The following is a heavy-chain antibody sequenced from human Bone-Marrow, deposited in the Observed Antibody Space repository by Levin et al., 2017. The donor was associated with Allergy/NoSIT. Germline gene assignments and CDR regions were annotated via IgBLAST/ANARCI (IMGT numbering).Heavy chain of an antibody. CDR2: ISGSGGST. V-gene: IGHV3-23*01. CDR3: AKATRAVAGSIDY. J-gene: IGHJ4*02. Sequence: ASVKVSCAASGFTFSSYAMSWVRQAPGKGLEWVSAISGSGGSTYYADSVKGRFTISRDNSKNTLYLQMNSLRAEDTAVYYCAKATRAVAGSIDYWGQGTLVTVSS. D-gene: IGHD6-19*01. CDR1: GFTFSSYA.